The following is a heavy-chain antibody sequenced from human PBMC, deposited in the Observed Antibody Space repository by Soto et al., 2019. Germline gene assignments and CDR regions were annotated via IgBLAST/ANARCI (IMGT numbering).Heavy chain of an antibody. CDR3: ARLVGNSWLDS. CDR1: GDSVSTNSAT. CDR2: TYYRSKWYN. J-gene: IGHJ5*01. V-gene: IGHV6-1*01. Sequence: QVQLQQSGPELVKPSQTLSLTCAISGDSVSTNSATWDWIRQPPSRGLDWLGRTYYRSKWYNDYEVSVKGRITINPDTSNNQFSLQLNSVTPDDTAVYYCARLVGNSWLDSWGQGTLVTVSS. D-gene: IGHD2-2*01.